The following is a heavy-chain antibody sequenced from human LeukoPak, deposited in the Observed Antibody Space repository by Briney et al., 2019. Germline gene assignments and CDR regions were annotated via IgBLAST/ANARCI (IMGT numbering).Heavy chain of an antibody. J-gene: IGHJ6*04. Sequence: GGSLRLPCAASGFTFSSYAMHWVRQAPGKGLEWVAVISYDGSNKYYADSVKGRFTISRDNSKNTLYLQMNSLRAEDTAVYYCAREIPVFLGIVVVPAAIARRGGMDVWGKGTTVTVSS. V-gene: IGHV3-30*04. CDR2: ISYDGSNK. CDR3: AREIPVFLGIVVVPAAIARRGGMDV. CDR1: GFTFSSYA. D-gene: IGHD2-2*03.